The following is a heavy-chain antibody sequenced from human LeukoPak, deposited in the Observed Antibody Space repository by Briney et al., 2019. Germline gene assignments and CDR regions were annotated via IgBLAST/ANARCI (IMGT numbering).Heavy chain of an antibody. CDR3: ARGVYIAAAQYGY. Sequence: ASETLSLTCTVSSGSISSYYWSWIRQPPGKGLEWIGHMYYSGSTHYNPSLKSRVTISVDTSKNQFSLKLSSVTAADTAVYYCARGVYIAAAQYGYWGQGTLVTVSS. CDR1: SGSISSYY. V-gene: IGHV4-59*01. CDR2: MYYSGST. J-gene: IGHJ4*02. D-gene: IGHD6-13*01.